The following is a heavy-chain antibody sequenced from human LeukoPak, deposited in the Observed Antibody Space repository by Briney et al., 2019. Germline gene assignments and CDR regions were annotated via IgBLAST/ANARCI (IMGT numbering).Heavy chain of an antibody. CDR2: INPSGST. V-gene: IGHV4-38-2*02. Sequence: PSETLSLTCTVSGYSISSGYYWSWIRQPPGKGLEWIGEINPSGSTNYNPSLKSRVTMSVDTSKNQFSLKLSSVTAADTAVYYCARKVTVYYYYYMDVWGKGTTVTISS. CDR1: GYSISSGYY. D-gene: IGHD4-23*01. CDR3: ARKVTVYYYYYMDV. J-gene: IGHJ6*03.